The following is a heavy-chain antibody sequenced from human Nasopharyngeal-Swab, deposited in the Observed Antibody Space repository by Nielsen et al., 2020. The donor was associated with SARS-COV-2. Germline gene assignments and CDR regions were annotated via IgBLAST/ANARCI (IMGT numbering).Heavy chain of an antibody. V-gene: IGHV3-23*01. CDR3: ANRMPTVGATRYYCFDS. Sequence: GESLKISCAASGFTFSSYAMRWVRQAPGKGLEWVSTISGSGGSTYYADSVKGRFTISRDNSKNTLYLQMSSLRAEDTAVYYCANRMPTVGATRYYCFDSWGQGTLVTVSS. CDR2: ISGSGGST. CDR1: GFTFSSYA. J-gene: IGHJ4*02. D-gene: IGHD1-26*01.